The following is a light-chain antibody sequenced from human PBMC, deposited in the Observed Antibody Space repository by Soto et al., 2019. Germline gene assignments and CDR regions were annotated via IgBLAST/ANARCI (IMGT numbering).Light chain of an antibody. CDR1: SSDVGSYNF. J-gene: IGLJ2*01. V-gene: IGLV2-23*01. CDR2: EGT. Sequence: QSALTQPASVSGSPGQSITISCTGTSSDVGSYNFVSWYQHHPGKAPKLMIYEGTKRPSGVSDRLSGSKSGDTASLTVSGLQAEDEADYYCCTYVIDSTVLFGGGTKLTVL. CDR3: CTYVIDSTVL.